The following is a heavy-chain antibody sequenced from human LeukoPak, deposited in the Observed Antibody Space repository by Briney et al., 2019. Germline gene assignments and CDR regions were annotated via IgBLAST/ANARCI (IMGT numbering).Heavy chain of an antibody. D-gene: IGHD5-18*01. CDR3: ARGGLIELWFFDY. V-gene: IGHV1-46*01. J-gene: IGHJ4*02. CDR1: GYTFTSYY. Sequence: ASVKVSCKASGYTFTSYYMHWVRQAPGQGLEWMGIINPSGRSTSYEQKFQGRVTMTRDTSTSTVYMELSSLRSEDTAVYFCARGGLIELWFFDYWGQGTLVTVSS. CDR2: INPSGRST.